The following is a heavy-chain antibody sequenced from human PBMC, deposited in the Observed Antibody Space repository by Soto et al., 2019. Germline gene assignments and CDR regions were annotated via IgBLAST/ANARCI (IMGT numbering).Heavy chain of an antibody. CDR2: IDWDDDK. CDR3: ARVQYSSGWYWFDP. Sequence: PTLVNPTQTLTLTCTFSGFSLSTSGMRVSWIRQPPGKALEWLARIDWDDDKFYSTSLKTRLTISKDTSKNQVVLTMTNMDPVDTATYYCARVQYSSGWYWFDPWGQGTLVTVSS. D-gene: IGHD6-19*01. CDR1: GFSLSTSGMR. V-gene: IGHV2-70*04. J-gene: IGHJ5*02.